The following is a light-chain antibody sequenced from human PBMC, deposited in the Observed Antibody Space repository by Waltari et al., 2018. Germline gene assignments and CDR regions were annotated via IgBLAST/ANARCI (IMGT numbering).Light chain of an antibody. CDR3: SSYTSSSTYG. Sequence: QSALTQPASVSGSPGQSITISCTGTSSDIGAYNYVSWYQKNPGKAPKAMIYDVSNRPPGVCSRFSGSKSGNAACLTISGLQAEDVADDSCSSYTSSSTYGFGRGTMVTVL. CDR1: SSDIGAYNY. J-gene: IGLJ1*01. CDR2: DVS. V-gene: IGLV2-14*01.